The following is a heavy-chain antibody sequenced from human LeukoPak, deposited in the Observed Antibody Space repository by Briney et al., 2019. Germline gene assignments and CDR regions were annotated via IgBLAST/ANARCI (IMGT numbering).Heavy chain of an antibody. CDR1: GGSISSYY. V-gene: IGHV4-34*01. Sequence: SETLSLTCTVSGGSISSYYWSWICQPPGKGLEWIGEINHSGSTNYNPSLKSRVTISVDTSKNQFSLKLSSVTAADTAVYYCARRTASRIDFWSGYSHGYYYMDVWGKGTTVTVSS. CDR2: INHSGST. D-gene: IGHD3-3*01. CDR3: ARRTASRIDFWSGYSHGYYYMDV. J-gene: IGHJ6*03.